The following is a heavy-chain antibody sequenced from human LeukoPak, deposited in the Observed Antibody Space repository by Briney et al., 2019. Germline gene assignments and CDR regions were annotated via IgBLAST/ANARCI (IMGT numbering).Heavy chain of an antibody. CDR2: MSPDSGIA. D-gene: IGHD6-13*01. Sequence: ASVKVSCKASGYTFTSLDLNWVRQATGQGPEWMGWMSPDSGIAGYAQKFQGRVTMTRDISISTAYMELSSLTSEDTAVYYCARGVAAGVDFWGQGTLVTVSS. CDR3: ARGVAAGVDF. CDR1: GYTFTSLD. J-gene: IGHJ4*02. V-gene: IGHV1-8*01.